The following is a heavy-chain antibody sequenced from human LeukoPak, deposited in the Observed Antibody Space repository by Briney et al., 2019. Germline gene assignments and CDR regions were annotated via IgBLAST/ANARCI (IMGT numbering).Heavy chain of an antibody. CDR3: ARALGAFDI. CDR2: ISQNGDS. CDR1: GGSISSSSYY. V-gene: IGHV4-61*05. Sequence: SETLSLICTVSGGSISSSSYYWGWIRQSPGKGLEWIAEISQNGDSNYNMSLKSRVTISLDKSKNQVSLKLNSVTAADTAVYYCARALGAFDIWGQGTMVTVSS. J-gene: IGHJ3*02.